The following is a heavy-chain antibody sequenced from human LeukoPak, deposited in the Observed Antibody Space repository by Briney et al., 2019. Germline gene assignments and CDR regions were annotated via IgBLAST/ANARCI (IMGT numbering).Heavy chain of an antibody. V-gene: IGHV3-20*04. CDR1: GFTFDDYG. Sequence: GGSLRLSCAASGFTFDDYGMSWVRQAPGTGLEWVSGINWNGGSTGYADSVKGRFTISGDNAKNSLYLQMNSLRAEDTALYYCARHLGGSYYYYYMDVWGKGTTVTVSS. J-gene: IGHJ6*03. CDR3: ARHLGGSYYYYYMDV. CDR2: INWNGGST. D-gene: IGHD3-16*01.